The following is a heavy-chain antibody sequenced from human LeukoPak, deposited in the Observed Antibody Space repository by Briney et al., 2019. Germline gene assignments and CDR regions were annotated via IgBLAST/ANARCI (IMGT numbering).Heavy chain of an antibody. Sequence: PGGSLRLSCAASGFTFSNAWMSWVRQAPGRGLEWVGRIKSKTDGGTTDYAAPVKGRFTISRDDSKNTLYLQMNSLKTEDTAVYYCTTDGPSSSWSFDYWGQGTLVTVSS. J-gene: IGHJ4*02. D-gene: IGHD6-13*01. CDR3: TTDGPSSSWSFDY. CDR1: GFTFSNAW. CDR2: IKSKTDGGTT. V-gene: IGHV3-15*01.